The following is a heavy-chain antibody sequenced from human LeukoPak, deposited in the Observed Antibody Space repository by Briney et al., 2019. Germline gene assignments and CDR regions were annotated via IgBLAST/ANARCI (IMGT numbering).Heavy chain of an antibody. CDR2: MYHSGTS. V-gene: IGHV4-31*03. Sequence: SETLSLTCNVSGGSLTRGGNYWSWIRQHPGEGLEWIGYMYHSGTSYYHPSLQNRVIISVDTSQNQISLTLRSVTAADTAVYFCARVARDVRAFDLWGQGTLVTVSS. D-gene: IGHD5-24*01. CDR1: GGSLTRGGNY. J-gene: IGHJ3*01. CDR3: ARVARDVRAFDL.